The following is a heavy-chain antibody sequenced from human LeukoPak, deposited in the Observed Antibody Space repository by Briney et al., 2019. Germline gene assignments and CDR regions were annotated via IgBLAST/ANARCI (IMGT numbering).Heavy chain of an antibody. J-gene: IGHJ6*03. CDR1: GGTFSSYA. CDR2: IIPILGIA. D-gene: IGHD6-6*01. Sequence: GASVKVSCKASGGTFSSYAISWVRQAPGRGLEWMGRIIPILGIANYAQKFQGRVTITADKSTSTAYMELSSLRSEDTAVYYCARDLIAARPYYYYMDVWGKGTTVTVSS. V-gene: IGHV1-69*04. CDR3: ARDLIAARPYYYYMDV.